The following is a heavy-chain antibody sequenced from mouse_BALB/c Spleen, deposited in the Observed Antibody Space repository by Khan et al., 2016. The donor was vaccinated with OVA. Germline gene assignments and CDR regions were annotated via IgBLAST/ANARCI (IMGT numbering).Heavy chain of an antibody. CDR1: GYTFTDYY. V-gene: IGHV1-77*01. CDR3: ARRNYFGYTFAY. Sequence: VQLQESGAELARPGASVKLSCKASGYTFTDYYINWVKQRTGQGLEWIGEISPGSGDTYYNERFKGKATPTADKSSSTAYMQLSSLTSEASAVYFCARRNYFGYTFAYWGQGTLVTVSA. D-gene: IGHD1-2*01. J-gene: IGHJ3*01. CDR2: ISPGSGDT.